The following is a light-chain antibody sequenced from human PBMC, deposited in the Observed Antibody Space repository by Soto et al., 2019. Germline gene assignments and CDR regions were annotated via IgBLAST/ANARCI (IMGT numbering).Light chain of an antibody. CDR2: AAS. V-gene: IGKV1-17*01. J-gene: IGKJ4*01. CDR3: IHPTPYPLT. CDR1: QAIRND. Sequence: IDITHSPSSLSSCVLDIFTITCLSSQAIRNDVYWYQHKSGQAPTRLIYAASSLQSGVPSRLTGSGSGTESTLDISSLQPADPPTYYCIHPTPYPLTFGGGTKVDIK.